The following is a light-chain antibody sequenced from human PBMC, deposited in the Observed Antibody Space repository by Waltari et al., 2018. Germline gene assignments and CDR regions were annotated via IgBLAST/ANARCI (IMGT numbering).Light chain of an antibody. V-gene: IGLV2-23*01. CDR1: SSDVGSYNL. J-gene: IGLJ1*01. CDR3: CSYAGSSRV. CDR2: EGS. Sequence: QSALTQPASVSGSPGQSITISCTGTSSDVGSYNLVSWYQQHPGKAPKLMIYEGSKRPSGVPNRFPGSKSGNTASLTISGLQAEDEADYYCCSYAGSSRVFGTGTKVTVL.